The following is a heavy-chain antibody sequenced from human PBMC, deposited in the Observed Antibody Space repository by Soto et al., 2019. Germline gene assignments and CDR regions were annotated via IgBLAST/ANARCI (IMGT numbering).Heavy chain of an antibody. CDR2: ISHSGRI. CDR1: GGYISSYY. V-gene: IGHV4-34*01. J-gene: IGHJ3*02. Sequence: SETLSLTCTVSGGYISSYYWSWIRKQPGKGLEWIAEISHSGRIHFNPSLKSRVTISVDTSKNQFSLKMSSVTAADTALYYCARVERGTATTVVDAFDIWGQGTMVTV. CDR3: ARVERGTATTVVDAFDI. D-gene: IGHD1-1*01.